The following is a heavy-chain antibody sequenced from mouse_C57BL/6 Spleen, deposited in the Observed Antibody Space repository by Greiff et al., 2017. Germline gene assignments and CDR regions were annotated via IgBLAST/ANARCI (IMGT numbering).Heavy chain of an antibody. V-gene: IGHV3-8*01. J-gene: IGHJ1*03. CDR3: ARGLQTGDWYFDV. D-gene: IGHD4-1*01. CDR2: ISYSGST. CDR1: GYSITSDY. Sequence: EVQGVESGPGLAKPSPTLSLTCSVTGYSITSDYWNWIRKFPGHKLEYMGYISYSGSTSYNPSLKSRISITPDTSNNQYYLQLNSVTTEDTATYYCARGLQTGDWYFDVWGTGTTVTVSS.